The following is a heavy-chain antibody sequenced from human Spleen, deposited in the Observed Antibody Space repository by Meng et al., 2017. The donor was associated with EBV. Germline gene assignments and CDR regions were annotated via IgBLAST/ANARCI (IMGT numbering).Heavy chain of an antibody. V-gene: IGHV4-4*03. CDR2: IYHSGST. CDR1: GDTISSRSC. J-gene: IGHJ4*02. Sequence: VQLQEHCLGLGKPPGTWSLSLACRGDTISSRSCWSWVRPPPGKALEGLREIYHSGSTSYNPSLESRVTISVDKSTNQFSLKLSSVTAADTAFYYCARVVWPRLATYYFDYWGQGALVTVSS. CDR3: ARVVWPRLATYYFDY. D-gene: IGHD5-12*01.